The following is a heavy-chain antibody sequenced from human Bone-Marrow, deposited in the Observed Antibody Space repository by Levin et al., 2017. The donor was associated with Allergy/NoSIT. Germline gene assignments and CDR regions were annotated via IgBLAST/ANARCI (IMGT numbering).Heavy chain of an antibody. J-gene: IGHJ6*02. CDR2: IYSGGST. D-gene: IGHD2/OR15-2a*01. Sequence: GESLKISCAASGFTVSSHYMSWVRQAPGKGLEWVSVIYSGGSTYYADSVKGRFTISRDNSKNTLYLQMNSLRAEDTAVYYCARGTTYYYYGMDVWGQGTTVTVSS. V-gene: IGHV3-53*01. CDR1: GFTVSSHY. CDR3: ARGTTYYYYGMDV.